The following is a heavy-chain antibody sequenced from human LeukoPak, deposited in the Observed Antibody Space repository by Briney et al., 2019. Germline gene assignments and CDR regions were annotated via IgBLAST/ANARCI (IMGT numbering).Heavy chain of an antibody. CDR3: ARHKDSGDYPLDY. Sequence: SETLSLTCTVSGGSISGSSYYWGWIRQPPGRGLEWIGSIYYSGNTNYNPSLKSRLIMSLDTSKNHFSLKLNSVTAADTAVYYCARHKDSGDYPLDYWGQGILVSVSS. V-gene: IGHV4-39*07. CDR1: GGSISGSSYY. J-gene: IGHJ4*02. CDR2: IYYSGNT. D-gene: IGHD4-17*01.